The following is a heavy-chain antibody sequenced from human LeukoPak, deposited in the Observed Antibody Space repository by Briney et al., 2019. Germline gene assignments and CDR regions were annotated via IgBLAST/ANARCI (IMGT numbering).Heavy chain of an antibody. J-gene: IGHJ4*02. Sequence: PGGSLRLSCAASGFTFSSYSMNWVRQAPGKGLERVSSISSSSSYIYYADSVKGRFTISRDNAKNSLYLKMNSLRAEDTAVYYCASLPYSSSWDPLDDYWGQGTLVTVSS. CDR2: ISSSSSYI. CDR1: GFTFSSYS. CDR3: ASLPYSSSWDPLDDY. D-gene: IGHD6-13*01. V-gene: IGHV3-21*01.